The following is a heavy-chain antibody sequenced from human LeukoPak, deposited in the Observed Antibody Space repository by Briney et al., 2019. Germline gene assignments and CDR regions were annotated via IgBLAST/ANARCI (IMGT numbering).Heavy chain of an antibody. Sequence: ASVKVFCKASGYTFTNYGITWVRQAPGQGLEWMGWISGYRGNTKKYAQNFQGRVTMTIDTSTSTAYMDLRSLRSDDTAIYFCARSDLATITAGPFEYWGQGTLVAVSS. CDR3: ARSDLATITAGPFEY. V-gene: IGHV1-18*01. J-gene: IGHJ4*02. D-gene: IGHD5-12*01. CDR2: ISGYRGNTK. CDR1: GYTFTNYG.